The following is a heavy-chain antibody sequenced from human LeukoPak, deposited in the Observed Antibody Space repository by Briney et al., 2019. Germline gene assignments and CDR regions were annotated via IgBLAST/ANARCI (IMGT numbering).Heavy chain of an antibody. CDR1: GGTFSSYA. CDR2: IIPIFGTA. V-gene: IGHV1-69*05. Sequence: ASVKVSCKASGGTFSSYAISWVRQAPGQGLEWMGGIIPIFGTANYAQKFQVRVTMTRDMSTSTVYMELSSLRSEDTAVYYCARDSPYGGNPITDAFDIWGQGTMVTVSS. J-gene: IGHJ3*02. CDR3: ARDSPYGGNPITDAFDI. D-gene: IGHD4-23*01.